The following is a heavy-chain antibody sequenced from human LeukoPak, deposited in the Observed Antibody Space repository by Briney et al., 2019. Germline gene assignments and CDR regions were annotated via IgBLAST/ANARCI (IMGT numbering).Heavy chain of an antibody. V-gene: IGHV4-59*01. D-gene: IGHD6-19*01. CDR2: IYYSGST. CDR3: ARRDSSGWYYFDY. J-gene: IGHJ4*02. Sequence: SETLSLTCTVSGASISRDYWTWIRQPPGKGLEWIGYIYYSGSTNYNPSLKSRVTISVDTSKNQFSLKLSSVTAADTAVYYCARRDSSGWYYFDYWGQGTLVTVSS. CDR1: GASISRDY.